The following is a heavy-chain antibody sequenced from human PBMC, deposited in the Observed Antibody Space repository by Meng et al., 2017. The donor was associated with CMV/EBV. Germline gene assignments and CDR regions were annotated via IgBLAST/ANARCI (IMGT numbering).Heavy chain of an antibody. CDR2: IYSGGST. V-gene: IGHV3-53*01. J-gene: IGHJ4*02. D-gene: IGHD2-2*01. Sequence: GESLISCAASGFTVSSNYMSWVRQAPGKGLEWVSVIYSGGSTYYADSVKGRFTISRDNSKNTLYLQMNSLRAEDTAVYYCASGGVVVPDYWGQGTLVTVSS. CDR1: GFTVSSNY. CDR3: ASGGVVVPDY.